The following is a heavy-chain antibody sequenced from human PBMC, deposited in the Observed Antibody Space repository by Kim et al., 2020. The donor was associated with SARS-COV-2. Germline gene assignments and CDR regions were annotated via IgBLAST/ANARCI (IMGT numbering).Heavy chain of an antibody. Sequence: GGSLRLSCAASGFTFNSYAMTWVRQAPGKGLEWVSTISSGGGGTYYADSVKGRFTISRDNSKNTLYLQMNSLRAEDTAVYYCAKEGGSGYWYFDLWGRDTLVTVSS. V-gene: IGHV3-23*01. J-gene: IGHJ2*01. D-gene: IGHD3-16*01. CDR2: ISSGGGGT. CDR3: AKEGGSGYWYFDL. CDR1: GFTFNSYA.